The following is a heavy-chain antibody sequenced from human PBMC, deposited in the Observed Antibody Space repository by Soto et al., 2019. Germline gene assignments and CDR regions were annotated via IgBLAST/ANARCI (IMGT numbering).Heavy chain of an antibody. J-gene: IGHJ6*02. CDR2: IWYDGSNK. CDR1: GFTFSSYG. CDR3: ARAVIVGYSYGSHYYYYGMDV. V-gene: IGHV3-33*01. Sequence: SLRLSCAASGFTFSSYGMHWVRQAPGKGLEWVAVIWYDGSNKYYADSVKGRFTISRDNSKNTLYLQMNSLRAEDTAVYYCARAVIVGYSYGSHYYYYGMDVGGQGTTVTVSS. D-gene: IGHD5-18*01.